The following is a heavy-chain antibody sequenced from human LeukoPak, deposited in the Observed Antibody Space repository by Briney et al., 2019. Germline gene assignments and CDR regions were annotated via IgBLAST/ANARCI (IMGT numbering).Heavy chain of an antibody. J-gene: IGHJ5*02. D-gene: IGHD6-13*01. CDR2: ISSSSSYI. Sequence: GGSLRLSCAASGFTFSSYSMNWVRQAPGKGLEWVSSISSSSSYIYYTDSVKGRFTISRDNAKNSLYLQMNSLRAEDTAVYYCARGLMLPSGYSSSWYWFDPGGQGTLVTVSS. CDR3: ARGLMLPSGYSSSWYWFDP. CDR1: GFTFSSYS. V-gene: IGHV3-21*01.